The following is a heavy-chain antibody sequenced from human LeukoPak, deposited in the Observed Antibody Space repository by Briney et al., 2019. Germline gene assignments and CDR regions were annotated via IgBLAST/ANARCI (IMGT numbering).Heavy chain of an antibody. Sequence: GGSLSLSCAASGFTFSSYAMSWVRQAPGKGLEWVSAISGSGGSTYYADSVKGRFTISRDNSKNTLYLQMNSLRAEDTAVYYCAKDSGYYSQPYYFDYWGQGTLVTVSS. CDR2: ISGSGGST. CDR1: GFTFSSYA. CDR3: AKDSGYYSQPYYFDY. J-gene: IGHJ4*02. D-gene: IGHD3-22*01. V-gene: IGHV3-23*01.